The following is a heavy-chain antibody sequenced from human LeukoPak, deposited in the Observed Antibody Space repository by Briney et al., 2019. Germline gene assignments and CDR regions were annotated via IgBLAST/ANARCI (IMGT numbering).Heavy chain of an antibody. D-gene: IGHD4-17*01. J-gene: IGHJ5*02. V-gene: IGHV3-48*04. CDR3: ARGGDYGDYSVSS. CDR2: ISGSSSTI. Sequence: GGSLRLSCAVSGFTFSTYSMNWVRQAPGKGLEWVSYISGSSSTIYYADSVRGRFTISRDNAKNSLYLQMNSLRAEDTAVYYCARGGDYGDYSVSSWGQGTLVTVSS. CDR1: GFTFSTYS.